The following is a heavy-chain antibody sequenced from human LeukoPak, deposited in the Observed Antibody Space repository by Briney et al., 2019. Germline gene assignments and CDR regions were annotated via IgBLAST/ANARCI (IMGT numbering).Heavy chain of an antibody. Sequence: PSQTLSLTCTVSSGSISSADYYWSWVRQPPGKGLEWIGHIYHSGSTYYNPSLKSRVTMSVDRSKNQFSLNLSSVTAADTAVYYCARDQHYDSSGYYVGVGDYWGQGTLVTVSS. CDR1: SGSISSADYY. CDR2: IYHSGST. J-gene: IGHJ4*02. D-gene: IGHD3-22*01. V-gene: IGHV4-30-2*01. CDR3: ARDQHYDSSGYYVGVGDY.